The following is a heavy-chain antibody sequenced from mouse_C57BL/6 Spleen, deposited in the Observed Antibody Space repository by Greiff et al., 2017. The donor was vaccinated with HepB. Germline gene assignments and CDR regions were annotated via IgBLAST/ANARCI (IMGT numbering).Heavy chain of an antibody. Sequence: QVQLKESGPELVKPGASVKISCKASGYAFSSSWMNWVKQRPGKGLEWIGRIYPGDGDTNYNGKFKGKATLTADKSSSTAYMQLSSLTSEDSAVYFCARSADSAWFAYWGQGTLVTVSA. D-gene: IGHD2-13*01. CDR3: ARSADSAWFAY. V-gene: IGHV1-82*01. J-gene: IGHJ3*01. CDR1: GYAFSSSW. CDR2: IYPGDGDT.